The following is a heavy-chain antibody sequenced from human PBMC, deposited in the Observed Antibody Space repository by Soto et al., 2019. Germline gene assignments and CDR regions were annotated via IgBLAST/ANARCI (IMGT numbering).Heavy chain of an antibody. Sequence: QVQLQESGPGLVKPSQTLSLTCTVSGGSISSGDYYWSWIRQPPGKGLEWIGYIYYSGSTYYNPSLKSRVTISVDTSKNQFSLKLSSVTAADTAVYYCMSHYIAARPGSYYYYGMDVWGQGTTVTVSS. CDR3: MSHYIAARPGSYYYYGMDV. CDR2: IYYSGST. V-gene: IGHV4-30-4*01. J-gene: IGHJ6*02. CDR1: GGSISSGDYY. D-gene: IGHD6-6*01.